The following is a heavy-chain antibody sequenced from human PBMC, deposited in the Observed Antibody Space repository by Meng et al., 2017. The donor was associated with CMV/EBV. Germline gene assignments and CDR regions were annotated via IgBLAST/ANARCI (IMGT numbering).Heavy chain of an antibody. CDR2: ISSSGSTI. V-gene: IGHV3-11*01. J-gene: IGHJ6*02. CDR3: ARLPEYGGYYDILTGYSRTTYGMDV. CDR1: GFTFSDYY. Sequence: GGSLRLSCAASGFTFSDYYMSWIRQAPGKGLEWVSYISSSGSTIYYADSVKGRFTISRDNAKNSLYLQMNSLRAEDTAVYYCARLPEYGGYYDILTGYSRTTYGMDVWGQGTTVTVSS. D-gene: IGHD3-9*01.